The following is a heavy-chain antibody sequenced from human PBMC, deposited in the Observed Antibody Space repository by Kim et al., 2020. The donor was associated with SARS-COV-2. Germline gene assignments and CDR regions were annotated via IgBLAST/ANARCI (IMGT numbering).Heavy chain of an antibody. CDR2: INTNNGNP. D-gene: IGHD1-1*01. J-gene: IGHJ6*02. Sequence: ASVKVSCKASGYTFTSFAMNWVRQAPGQGLEWIGWINTNNGNPGYAQGFSGRFVFSLDTSVSTAYLQISSLKAEDIAVYLCARESFCNATNWYNGMDVWG. CDR1: GYTFTSFA. CDR3: ARESFCNATNWYNGMDV. V-gene: IGHV7-4-1*02.